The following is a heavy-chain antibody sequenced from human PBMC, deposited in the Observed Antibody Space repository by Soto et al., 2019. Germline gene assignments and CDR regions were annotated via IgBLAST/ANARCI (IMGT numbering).Heavy chain of an antibody. J-gene: IGHJ5*02. CDR2: IWYDGSNK. V-gene: IGHV3-33*01. D-gene: IGHD4-17*01. CDR1: GFTFSSYG. Sequence: GGSLRLSCAASGFTFSSYGMHWVRQAPGKGLEWVAVIWYDGSNKYYADSVKGRFTISRDNSKNTLYLQMNSLRAEDTAVYYCASSKVTTNWFDPWGQGTLVTVSS. CDR3: ASSKVTTNWFDP.